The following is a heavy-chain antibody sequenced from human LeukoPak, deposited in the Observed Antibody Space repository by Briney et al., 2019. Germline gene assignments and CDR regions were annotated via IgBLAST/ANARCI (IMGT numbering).Heavy chain of an antibody. J-gene: IGHJ4*02. CDR3: AREGGFYRPLDY. CDR1: GGSVINTNW. CDR2: VHLDGRT. Sequence: NTSETLSLTCGVSGGSVINTNWWTWVRQPPGKGLELIGEVHLDGRTNYNPSLESRLTMSVDVSENQVSLKLTSVTAADTAVYYCAREGGFYRPLDYSGQGTLVTVSS. V-gene: IGHV4-4*02. D-gene: IGHD3-3*01.